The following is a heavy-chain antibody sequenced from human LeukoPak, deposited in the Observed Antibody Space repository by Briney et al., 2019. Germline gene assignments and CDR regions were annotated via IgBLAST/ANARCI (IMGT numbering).Heavy chain of an antibody. V-gene: IGHV3-9*01. Sequence: GGSLRLSCAASGFTFDDYATHWVRQAPGKGLEWVSGISWNSGSIGYADSVKGRFTISRDNAKNSLYLQMNSLRAEDTALYYCAKDVIAAAGYWYFDLWGRGTLVTVSS. CDR1: GFTFDDYA. J-gene: IGHJ2*01. CDR3: AKDVIAAAGYWYFDL. CDR2: ISWNSGSI. D-gene: IGHD6-13*01.